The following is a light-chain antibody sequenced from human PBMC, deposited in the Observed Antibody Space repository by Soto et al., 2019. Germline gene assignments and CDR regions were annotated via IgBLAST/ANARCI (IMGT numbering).Light chain of an antibody. CDR3: QQYNTWRSIA. J-gene: IGKJ5*01. CDR1: QSVSNK. CDR2: DTS. V-gene: IGKV3-15*01. Sequence: EIVMTQSPATLSVSPGERATLSCRASQSVSNKLAWYQHKPGQAPRVLIYDTSTRAAGIPARFSGSGSGTDFTLTISSLLSVDVEDSYCQQYNTWRSIAFGQGTRLESK.